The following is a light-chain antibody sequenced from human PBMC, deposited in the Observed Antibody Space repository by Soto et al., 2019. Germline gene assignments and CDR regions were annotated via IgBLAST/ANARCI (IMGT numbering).Light chain of an antibody. V-gene: IGLV1-47*02. CDR3: AAWDDNLSGVI. Sequence: QSALTQPPSASGTPGQRVTISCSGSRSNIGNNDVCWYQQLPGATPKLLIYSNNQGPSGVPDRFSGSKSGTSASLVISGLRSEDEADYSCAAWDDNLSGVIFGGGTKVTVL. J-gene: IGLJ2*01. CDR1: RSNIGNND. CDR2: SNN.